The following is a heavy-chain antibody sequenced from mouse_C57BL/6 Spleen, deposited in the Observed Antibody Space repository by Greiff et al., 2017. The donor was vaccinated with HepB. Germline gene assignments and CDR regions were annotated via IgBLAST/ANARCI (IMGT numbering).Heavy chain of an antibody. CDR2: IHPNSGST. CDR3: VREYYGSSLYYFDY. J-gene: IGHJ2*01. Sequence: VQLQQPGAELVKPGASVKLSCKASGYTFTSYWMHWVKQRPGQGLEWIGMIHPNSGSTNYNEKFKSKATLTVDKSSSTAYMQLSSLTSEDSAVYYCVREYYGSSLYYFDYWGQGTTLTVSS. D-gene: IGHD1-1*01. V-gene: IGHV1-64*01. CDR1: GYTFTSYW.